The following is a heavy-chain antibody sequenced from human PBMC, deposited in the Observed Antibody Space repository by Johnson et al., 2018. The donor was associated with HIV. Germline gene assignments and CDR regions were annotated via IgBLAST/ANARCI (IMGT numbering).Heavy chain of an antibody. CDR3: VKLPVAPSCGAFEI. V-gene: IGHV3-9*01. Sequence: VESGGGLVQPGRSLRLSCAASGFTFDDYAMHWVRQAPGKGLEWVSGISWNSGSIGYADSVKGRFTISRDNAKNSLYLQMNSLRAEDTAVYYCVKLPVAPSCGAFEIWGQGTMVTVSS. D-gene: IGHD6-19*01. CDR1: GFTFDDYA. CDR2: ISWNSGSI. J-gene: IGHJ3*02.